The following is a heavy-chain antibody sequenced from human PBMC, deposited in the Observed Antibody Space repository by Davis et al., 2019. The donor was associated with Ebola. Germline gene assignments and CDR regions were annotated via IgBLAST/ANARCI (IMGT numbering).Heavy chain of an antibody. CDR2: ISAYNGNT. CDR1: GYTFTSYG. J-gene: IGHJ3*02. D-gene: IGHD3-10*01. V-gene: IGHV1-18*01. CDR3: ARGLVPMVQGVINLGAFDI. Sequence: AASVKVSCKASGYTFTSYGISWVRQAPGQGLEWMGWISAYNGNTNYAQKLQGRVTMTTDTSTSTAYMELRSLRSDDTAVYYCARGLVPMVQGVINLGAFDIWGQGTMVTVSS.